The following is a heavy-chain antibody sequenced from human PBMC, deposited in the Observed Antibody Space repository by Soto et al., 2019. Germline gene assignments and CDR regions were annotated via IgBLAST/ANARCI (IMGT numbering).Heavy chain of an antibody. CDR2: ISASGDNA. CDR3: AKFFVAGTRGYFDS. CDR1: GFIFSSYA. Sequence: GESLKISCTASGFIFSSYAMSWVRQAPGKGLEWVSAISASGDNAYYADSVKGRFTISRDRSKSLYLQMKSLRAEDTAIYYCAKFFVAGTRGYFDSWGQGTLVTVSS. J-gene: IGHJ4*02. V-gene: IGHV3-23*01. D-gene: IGHD6-19*01.